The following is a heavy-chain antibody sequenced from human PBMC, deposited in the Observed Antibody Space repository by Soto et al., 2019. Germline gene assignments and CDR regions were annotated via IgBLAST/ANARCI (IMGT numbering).Heavy chain of an antibody. Sequence: QVQLRESGPGLVTPSETLSLTCTVSGGSISTYYWSWIRQPPGKGLEWIGYIYYGGSADYNPSLKSRVTISVDTSKKQFSLKLSSVTAADTAVYYCARGGHCANGVCSALDYWGQGTLVTVSS. CDR3: ARGGHCANGVCSALDY. D-gene: IGHD2-8*01. J-gene: IGHJ4*02. CDR2: IYYGGSA. V-gene: IGHV4-59*08. CDR1: GGSISTYY.